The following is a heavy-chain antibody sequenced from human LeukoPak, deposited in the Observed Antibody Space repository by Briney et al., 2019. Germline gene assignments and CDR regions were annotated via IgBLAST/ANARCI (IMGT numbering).Heavy chain of an antibody. CDR1: GGSISSSSYY. J-gene: IGHJ6*02. CDR2: IYYSGST. CDR3: ARMSSSWLYYYGMDV. D-gene: IGHD6-13*01. V-gene: IGHV4-39*07. Sequence: SETLSLTCTVSGGSISSSSYYWGWIRQPPGKGLEWIGSIYYSGSTYYNPSLKSRVTISVDTSKNQFSLKLSSVTAADTAVYYCARMSSSWLYYYGMDVWGQGTTVTVSS.